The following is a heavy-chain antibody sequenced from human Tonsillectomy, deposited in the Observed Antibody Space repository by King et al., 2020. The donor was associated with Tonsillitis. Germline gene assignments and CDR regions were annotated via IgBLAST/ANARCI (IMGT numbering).Heavy chain of an antibody. D-gene: IGHD3-22*01. CDR1: GYTFTSYD. J-gene: IGHJ3*02. V-gene: IGHV1-8*01. CDR2: MNPNSGNT. CDR3: ATGGYFGSSGYYYLGAFDI. Sequence: VQLVESGAEVKKPGASVKVSCKASGYTFTSYDMHWVRQATGQGLEWMGWMNPNSGNTGYAQKFQGKLTMTRNTSIRTAYMELSSLRSEDTAVYYCATGGYFGSSGYYYLGAFDIWGQGTMVTVSS.